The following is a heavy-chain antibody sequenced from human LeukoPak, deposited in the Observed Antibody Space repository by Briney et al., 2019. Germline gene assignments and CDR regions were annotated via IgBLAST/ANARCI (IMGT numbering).Heavy chain of an antibody. J-gene: IGHJ4*02. CDR3: AKGDSGSYEADY. D-gene: IGHD1-26*01. CDR2: ISYNGGRK. Sequence: GGSLRLSCAASGFSFSGYAIHWVRQAPGKGLEWVALISYNGGRKDYADSVKGRFTIDRDNSKNTVYLQMNSLRAEDTAVYYCAKGDSGSYEADYWSQGTLVTVSS. V-gene: IGHV3-30*04. CDR1: GFSFSGYA.